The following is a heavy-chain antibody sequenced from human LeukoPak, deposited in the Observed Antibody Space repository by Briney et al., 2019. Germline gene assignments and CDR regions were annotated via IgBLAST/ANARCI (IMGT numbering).Heavy chain of an antibody. V-gene: IGHV1-8*01. CDR2: MNPNSGNT. CDR1: GYTFTSYD. Sequence: ASVTVSCKASGYTFTSYDINWVRQAPGQGLEWMGWMNPNSGNTGYAQKFQGRVTMTRDTSISTAYMELSSLRSEDTAVYYCARARSGYPTDYWGQGTLVTVSS. J-gene: IGHJ4*02. CDR3: ARARSGYPTDY. D-gene: IGHD3-22*01.